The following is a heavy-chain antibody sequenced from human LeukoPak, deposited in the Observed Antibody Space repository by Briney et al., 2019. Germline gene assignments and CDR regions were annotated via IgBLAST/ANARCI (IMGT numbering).Heavy chain of an antibody. CDR3: ARHADYHILTGFDY. J-gene: IGHJ4*02. D-gene: IGHD3-9*01. Sequence: GESLKISCKGSGYNFTNYWISWVRQMPGKGLEWMGRIDPSNSYTNYSPPFQGHVTISADRSISTAYPQWNSLKASDTAMYYCARHADYHILTGFDYWGQGTLVTVS. CDR2: IDPSNSYT. CDR1: GYNFTNYW. V-gene: IGHV5-10-1*01.